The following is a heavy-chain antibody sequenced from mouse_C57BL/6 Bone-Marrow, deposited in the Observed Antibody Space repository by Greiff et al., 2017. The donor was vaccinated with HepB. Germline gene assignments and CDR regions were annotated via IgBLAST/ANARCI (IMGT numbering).Heavy chain of an antibody. J-gene: IGHJ3*01. D-gene: IGHD1-1*01. V-gene: IGHV14-4*01. CDR1: GFNIKDDY. CDR2: IDPENGDT. CDR3: TTLLLLQAY. Sequence: VQLQHSGAELVRPGASVKLSCTASGFNIKDDYMHWVKQRPEQGLEWIGWIDPENGDTEYASKFQGKATITADTSSNTAYLQLSSLTSEDTAVYYCTTLLLLQAYWGQGTLVTVSA.